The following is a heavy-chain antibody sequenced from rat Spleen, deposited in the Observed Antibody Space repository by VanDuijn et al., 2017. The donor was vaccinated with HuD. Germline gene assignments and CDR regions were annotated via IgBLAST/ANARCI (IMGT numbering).Heavy chain of an antibody. Sequence: EVQLVESGGGLVQPGRSLKLSCAASGFTFSDYNMAWVRQAPKKGLEWVATISYDGSSTYYRDSVKGRFTISRDNAKSTLYLQMDSLRSEDTATYYCARRGYNYAYYFDYWGQGVMVTVSS. J-gene: IGHJ2*01. D-gene: IGHD1-4*01. CDR2: ISYDGSST. CDR1: GFTFSDYN. CDR3: ARRGYNYAYYFDY. V-gene: IGHV5-7*01.